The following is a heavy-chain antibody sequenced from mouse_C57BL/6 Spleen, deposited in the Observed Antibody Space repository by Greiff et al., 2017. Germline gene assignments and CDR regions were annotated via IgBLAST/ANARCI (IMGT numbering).Heavy chain of an antibody. CDR1: GYTFTSYW. D-gene: IGHD1-1*01. J-gene: IGHJ3*01. CDR2: IYPGNSDT. CDR3: TRENYYGSSYRFAY. V-gene: IGHV1-5*01. Sequence: VQLQQSGTVLARPGASVKMSCKTSGYTFTSYWMHWVKQRPGQGLEWIGAIYPGNSDTSYNQKFKGKAKLTAVTSASTAYMELSSLTTEDSAVYYCTRENYYGSSYRFAYWGQGTLVTVSA.